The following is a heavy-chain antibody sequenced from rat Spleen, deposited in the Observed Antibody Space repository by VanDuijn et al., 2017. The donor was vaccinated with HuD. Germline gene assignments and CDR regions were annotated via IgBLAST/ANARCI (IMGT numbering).Heavy chain of an antibody. CDR1: GFTFSSFP. J-gene: IGHJ2*01. Sequence: EVQLVESGGGLVQPGRSLKLSCAASGFTFSSFPMAWVRQAPKKGLEWVASISSGGGSTYYRDSVKGRFTISRDDAKSILYLQMNSLRSEDTATYYCTREETLYWYFDFWGQGVLVTVSS. V-gene: IGHV5-46*01. CDR2: ISSGGGST. CDR3: TREETLYWYFDF. D-gene: IGHD4-2*01.